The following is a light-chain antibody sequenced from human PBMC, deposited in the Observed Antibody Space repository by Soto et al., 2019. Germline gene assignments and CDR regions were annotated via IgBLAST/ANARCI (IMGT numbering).Light chain of an antibody. V-gene: IGKV4-1*01. J-gene: IGKJ4*01. CDR1: QSVLFTSNNKNY. Sequence: IVMTQSPDSLSVSLGERATINCKSSQSVLFTSNNKNYLAWYQQKPGQPPKLLIYWASTRESGVPDRFSGRGSGTEFTLTISSLQSEDFAVYYCQQYNSWPLTFGGGTKVDIK. CDR3: QQYNSWPLT. CDR2: WAS.